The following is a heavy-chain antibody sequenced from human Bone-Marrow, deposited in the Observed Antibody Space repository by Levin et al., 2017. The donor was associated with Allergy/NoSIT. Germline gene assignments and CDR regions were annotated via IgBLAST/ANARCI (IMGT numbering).Heavy chain of an antibody. CDR3: ARDETFNSWHVGWFDS. Sequence: PSETLSLTCTVSGDSINTTHHYWSWIRQPAGKGLEWIGRMFVGGAATYKRSLRSRVTISIDTSKNQFSLKLTSVTAADTAVYYCARDETFNSWHVGWFDSWGQGTLVTVSS. J-gene: IGHJ5*01. D-gene: IGHD2/OR15-2a*01. CDR1: GDSINTTHHY. CDR2: MFVGGAA. V-gene: IGHV4-61*02.